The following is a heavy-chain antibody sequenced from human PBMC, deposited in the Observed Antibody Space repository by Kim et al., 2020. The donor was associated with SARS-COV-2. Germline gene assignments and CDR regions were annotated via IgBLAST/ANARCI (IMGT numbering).Heavy chain of an antibody. J-gene: IGHJ4*01. CDR2: IRSKTNNYAT. Sequence: GGSLRLSCAASGFTFSDSAMHWVRQASGKGLEWVGRIRSKTNNYATAYAPPVKGRFTISRDDSKNTAYLQMNSLNIEDTAVYYCTRRGDIVATGNDYLG. CDR3: TRRGDIVATGNDY. D-gene: IGHD5-12*01. V-gene: IGHV3-73*01. CDR1: GFTFSDSA.